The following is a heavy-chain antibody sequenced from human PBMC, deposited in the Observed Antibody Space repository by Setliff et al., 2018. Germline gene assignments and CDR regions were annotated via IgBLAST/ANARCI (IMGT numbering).Heavy chain of an antibody. V-gene: IGHV3-30-3*01. CDR3: ARSLVGATTARPPNDAFDI. Sequence: PGGSLRLSCAASGFTFSSYAMHWVRQAPGKGLEWVAVISYDGSNKYYADSVKGRFTISRDNSKNTLYLQMNSLRAEDTAVYYCARSLVGATTARPPNDAFDIWGQGTMVTVSS. CDR2: ISYDGSNK. D-gene: IGHD1-26*01. CDR1: GFTFSSYA. J-gene: IGHJ3*02.